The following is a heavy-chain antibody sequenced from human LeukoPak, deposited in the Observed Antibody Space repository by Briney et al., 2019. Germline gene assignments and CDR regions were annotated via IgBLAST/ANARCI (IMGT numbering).Heavy chain of an antibody. Sequence: GGSLRLSCAASGFTFSSYSMNWVRQAPGKGLEWVSSISSSSSYIYYADSVKGRFTISRDNAKNSLYLQMNSLRAEDTAVYYCARDPYGDYPQLVFDYWGRGTLVTVSS. J-gene: IGHJ4*02. CDR1: GFTFSSYS. CDR2: ISSSSSYI. D-gene: IGHD4-17*01. CDR3: ARDPYGDYPQLVFDY. V-gene: IGHV3-21*01.